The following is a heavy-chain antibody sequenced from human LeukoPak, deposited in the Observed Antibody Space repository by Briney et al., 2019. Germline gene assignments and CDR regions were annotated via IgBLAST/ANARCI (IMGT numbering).Heavy chain of an antibody. D-gene: IGHD2-15*01. CDR3: ARSPYCSGGSCYSLFAFDI. CDR2: ISAYNGNT. CDR1: GYTFTSYG. V-gene: IGHV1-18*01. Sequence: GASAKVSCKASGYTFTSYGISWVRQAPGQGLEWMGWISAYNGNTNYAQKLQGRVTMTTDTSTSTAYMELRSLRSDDTAVYYCARSPYCSGGSCYSLFAFDIWGQGTMVTVSS. J-gene: IGHJ3*02.